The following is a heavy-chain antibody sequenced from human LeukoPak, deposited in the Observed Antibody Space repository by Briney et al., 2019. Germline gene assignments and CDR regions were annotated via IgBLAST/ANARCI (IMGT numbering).Heavy chain of an antibody. CDR1: GGSFSGYY. CDR3: ARDTVTTSS. J-gene: IGHJ4*02. D-gene: IGHD4-17*01. V-gene: IGHV4-34*01. CDR2: INHSGST. Sequence: SETLSLTCAVYGGSFSGYYWSWIRQPPGKGLEWIGEINHSGSTNYNPSLKSRVTISVDTSKNQFSLKLSSVTAADTAVYYCARDTVTTSSWGQGTLVTVSS.